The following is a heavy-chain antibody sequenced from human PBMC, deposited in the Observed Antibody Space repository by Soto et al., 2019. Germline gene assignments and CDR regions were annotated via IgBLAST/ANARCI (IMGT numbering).Heavy chain of an antibody. J-gene: IGHJ6*02. CDR3: ARSQGSSTSLGIYYYYYSGMDV. V-gene: IGHV1-69*01. CDR1: GGTFSSYA. D-gene: IGHD2-2*01. Sequence: QVQLVQSGAEVKKPGSSVKVSCKASGGTFSSYAISWVRQAPGQGLEWMGGIIPISGTTNYAQKFQGRVTITADESTSTAYMELSSLRSEDTAVYSCARSQGSSTSLGIYYYYYSGMDVVCQGSTVT. CDR2: IIPISGTT.